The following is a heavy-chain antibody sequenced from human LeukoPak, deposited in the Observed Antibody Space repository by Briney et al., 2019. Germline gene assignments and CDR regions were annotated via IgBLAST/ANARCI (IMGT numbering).Heavy chain of an antibody. Sequence: GGSLRLSCAASGFAFSSYAMSWVRQAPGKGLEWVSAVSGSGGSTYYADSVKGRFTISRDNSKNTLYLQMNSLRAEDTAVYYCAKPLKLHEFDYWGQGTLVTVSS. CDR2: VSGSGGST. CDR3: AKPLKLHEFDY. J-gene: IGHJ4*02. D-gene: IGHD1-1*01. V-gene: IGHV3-23*01. CDR1: GFAFSSYA.